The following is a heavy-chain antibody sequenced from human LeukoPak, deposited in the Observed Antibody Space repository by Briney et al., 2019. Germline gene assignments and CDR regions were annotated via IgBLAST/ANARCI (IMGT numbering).Heavy chain of an antibody. J-gene: IGHJ6*03. CDR2: IHCGST. Sequence: PSETLSLTCSGSGGSTSTSTSYWGWVRQPPGKGLEWIGSIHCGSTYKNPSLKSRVTISMDTSRSQFSLKVTSLTAADSAVYFCARESSSSRYFMDVWGRGTTVTVSS. D-gene: IGHD6-6*01. CDR1: GGSTSTSTSY. V-gene: IGHV4-39*07. CDR3: ARESSSSRYFMDV.